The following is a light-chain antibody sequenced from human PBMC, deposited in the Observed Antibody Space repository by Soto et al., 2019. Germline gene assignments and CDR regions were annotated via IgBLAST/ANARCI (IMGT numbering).Light chain of an antibody. CDR2: GAS. Sequence: EIVLTQSPGTLSLSPGERATLSCRASQSLSSNYLAWYQQKPGQTPRLLIYGASTRATGIPDRFSGSGSGTDFTLIISRLEPEDFALYYCQQSGNSPWTFGQGTKVDIX. J-gene: IGKJ1*01. V-gene: IGKV3-20*01. CDR3: QQSGNSPWT. CDR1: QSLSSNY.